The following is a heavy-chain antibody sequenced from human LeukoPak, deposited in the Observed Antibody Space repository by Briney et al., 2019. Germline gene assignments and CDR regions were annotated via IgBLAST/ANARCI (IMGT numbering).Heavy chain of an antibody. J-gene: IGHJ4*02. CDR3: ARGRNIEMTTMSGGSDY. Sequence: ASVKVSCKASGYTFTGYYICWVRQAPGQGLEWMGWINPNSGDTSSAQKFQGRVTMTRDTSIGTAYMELSGLTSDDTAVYYCARGRNIEMTTMSGGSDYWGQGTLVTVSS. D-gene: IGHD5-24*01. CDR1: GYTFTGYY. V-gene: IGHV1-2*02. CDR2: INPNSGDT.